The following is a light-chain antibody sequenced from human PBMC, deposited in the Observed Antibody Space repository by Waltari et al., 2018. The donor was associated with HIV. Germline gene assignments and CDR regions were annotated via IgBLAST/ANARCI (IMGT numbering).Light chain of an antibody. V-gene: IGLV2-14*01. CDR2: EVT. J-gene: IGLJ3*02. CDR3: NSFTNSGTLE. CDR1: SSNIGTSKY. Sequence: QSALTQPASVSGSPGQSLTIPCTGASSNIGTSKYVTWYLQRPGKAPQIIIYEVTNRPSGVSDRFSGSKSGNTASLTISRLQPEDEAVYFCNSFTNSGTLEFGGGTKLTVL.